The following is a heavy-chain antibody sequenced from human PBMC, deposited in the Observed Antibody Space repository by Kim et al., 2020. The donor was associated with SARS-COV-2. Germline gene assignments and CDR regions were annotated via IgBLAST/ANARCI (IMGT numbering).Heavy chain of an antibody. D-gene: IGHD4-17*01. Sequence: ADSVKGRFTISRDNSKNTLYLQMNSLRAEDTAVYYCAKDLTTVTTPTPDYWGQGTLVTVSS. CDR3: AKDLTTVTTPTPDY. V-gene: IGHV3-30*02. J-gene: IGHJ4*02.